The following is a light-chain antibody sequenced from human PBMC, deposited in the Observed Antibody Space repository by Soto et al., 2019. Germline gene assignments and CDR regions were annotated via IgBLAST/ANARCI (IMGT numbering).Light chain of an antibody. CDR2: GNS. V-gene: IGLV1-40*01. Sequence: QSVLTQPPSVSGAPGQRVSISCTGSSSNIGAGYDGHWYQQLPGTAPKLLIYGNSNRPSGVPDRFSGSKSGNSASLAITGLQAEAEADYYCQSYDSSLSGVVFGGGTQLTVL. CDR3: QSYDSSLSGVV. J-gene: IGLJ2*01. CDR1: SSNIGAGYD.